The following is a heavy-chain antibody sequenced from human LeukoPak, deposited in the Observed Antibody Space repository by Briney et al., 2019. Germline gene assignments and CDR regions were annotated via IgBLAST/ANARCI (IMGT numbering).Heavy chain of an antibody. Sequence: PGGSLRLSCAASGFTFGDYAMHWVRQTPGKGLEWVSGISWNGGRIGYADSVEGRFTISRDNAKNSLYLQMNSLRAEDTAVYYCARDGFHSGYYYHWGQGTLVTVSS. CDR2: ISWNGGRI. CDR1: GFTFGDYA. D-gene: IGHD3-22*01. J-gene: IGHJ4*02. V-gene: IGHV3-9*01. CDR3: ARDGFHSGYYYH.